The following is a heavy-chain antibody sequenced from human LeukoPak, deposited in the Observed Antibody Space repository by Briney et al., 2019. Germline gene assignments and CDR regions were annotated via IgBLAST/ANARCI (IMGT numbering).Heavy chain of an antibody. CDR2: VNHSGYT. CDR1: GVSFNTYY. D-gene: IGHD4-17*01. V-gene: IGHV4-34*01. Sequence: SETLSLTCGVSGVSFNTYYWSWSRQSPEKGLEWIGEVNHSGYTNYNPSLKSRVTISVDTSKNQFSLKLRSVTAADTAVYYCARQLYGSDYWGQGTLVTVSS. CDR3: ARQLYGSDY. J-gene: IGHJ4*02.